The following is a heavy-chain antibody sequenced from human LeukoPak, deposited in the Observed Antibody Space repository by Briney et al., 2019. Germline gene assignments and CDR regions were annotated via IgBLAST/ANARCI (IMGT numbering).Heavy chain of an antibody. Sequence: SETLSLTCAVYDGSFSGYYWSWIRQPPGKGLEWIASIYYSGSTYYNPSLKSRITISVDTSKNQLSLKLSSLTAADTAVYYCARHEYSGSYYGLSWFDPWGQGTLVTVSS. CDR2: IYYSGST. V-gene: IGHV4-34*01. J-gene: IGHJ5*02. CDR1: DGSFSGYY. D-gene: IGHD1-26*01. CDR3: ARHEYSGSYYGLSWFDP.